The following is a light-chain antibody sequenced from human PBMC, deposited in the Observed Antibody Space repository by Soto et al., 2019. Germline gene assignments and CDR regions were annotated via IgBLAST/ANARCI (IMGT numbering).Light chain of an antibody. CDR3: AAWDDSLIAVV. V-gene: IGLV1-44*01. CDR2: SNN. Sequence: QSVLTQPPSASGTPGQRVTISCSGSSSNIGSNTVNWYQQLPGTAPKLLIYSNNQRPSGVPDRFSGSKSGTSASLAISGLQSEDEADYYCAAWDDSLIAVVFGTGTKLTVL. J-gene: IGLJ1*01. CDR1: SSNIGSNT.